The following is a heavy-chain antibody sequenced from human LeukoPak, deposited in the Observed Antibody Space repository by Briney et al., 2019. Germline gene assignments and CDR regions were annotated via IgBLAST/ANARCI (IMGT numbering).Heavy chain of an antibody. CDR3: ARGKVGIMGSSFDY. J-gene: IGHJ4*02. CDR1: GFTFSIYW. Sequence: GGSLRLSCAASGFTFSIYWMNWVRQAPGKGLEWVANIKQDGSEKYYVDSVKGRFTISRDNAKNSLYLQMNSLRAEDTAVYYCARGKVGIMGSSFDYWGQGVLVTVSS. V-gene: IGHV3-7*03. D-gene: IGHD1-26*01. CDR2: IKQDGSEK.